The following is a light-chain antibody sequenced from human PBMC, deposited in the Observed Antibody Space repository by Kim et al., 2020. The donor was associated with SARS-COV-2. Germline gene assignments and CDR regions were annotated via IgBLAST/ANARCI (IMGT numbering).Light chain of an antibody. CDR1: NIGSKS. CDR3: QVWDSEVV. V-gene: IGLV3-21*04. J-gene: IGLJ2*01. CDR2: YDS. Sequence: VSVAPGKTASITCGGNNIGSKSVHWYQQKPGQAPVLVIYYDSDRPSGIPERFSGSNSGNTATLTISRVEAGDEADYYCQVWDSEVVFGGGTQLTVL.